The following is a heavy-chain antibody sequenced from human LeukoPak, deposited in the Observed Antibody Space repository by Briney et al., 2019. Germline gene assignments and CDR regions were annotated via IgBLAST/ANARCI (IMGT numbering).Heavy chain of an antibody. J-gene: IGHJ4*02. CDR2: IYTSGST. D-gene: IGHD4-17*01. V-gene: IGHV4-4*07. CDR3: ARESRTTVTISLFDY. CDR1: GGSISSCY. Sequence: PSETLSDTPAVPGGSISSCYWSWMRQPAGKGLEWIGRIYTSGSTNYNPSLKSRVSMSVDTSKNQFSLKLSSVTAADTAVYYCARESRTTVTISLFDYWGQGTLVTVSS.